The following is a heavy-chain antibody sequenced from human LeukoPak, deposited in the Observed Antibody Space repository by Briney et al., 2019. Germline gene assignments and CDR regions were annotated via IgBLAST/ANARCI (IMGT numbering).Heavy chain of an antibody. CDR3: ARDGSRYSSGWYVRGNFDY. Sequence: GGSLRLSCAASGLTFSSYWMSWVRQAPGKGLEWVANIKQDGSEKYYVDSVKGRFTISRDNAKNSLYLQMNSLRAEDTAVYYCARDGSRYSSGWYVRGNFDYWGQGTLVTVSS. CDR1: GLTFSSYW. D-gene: IGHD6-19*01. J-gene: IGHJ4*02. CDR2: IKQDGSEK. V-gene: IGHV3-7*01.